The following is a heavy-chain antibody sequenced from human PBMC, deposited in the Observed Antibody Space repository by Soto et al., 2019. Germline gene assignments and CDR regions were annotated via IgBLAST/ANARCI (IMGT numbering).Heavy chain of an antibody. J-gene: IGHJ4*02. Sequence: QVQLVQSGAEVKKPGASVKVSCKASGYTFTSYGISWVRQAPGQGLEWMGWISAYNGNTNNAQKLQGRVTMTTYTSTSTADMELSSLRSDDTALYYCARGEGDYYGSGRSDYWGQGTLVTGSS. CDR1: GYTFTSYG. CDR3: ARGEGDYYGSGRSDY. V-gene: IGHV1-18*01. CDR2: ISAYNGNT. D-gene: IGHD3-10*01.